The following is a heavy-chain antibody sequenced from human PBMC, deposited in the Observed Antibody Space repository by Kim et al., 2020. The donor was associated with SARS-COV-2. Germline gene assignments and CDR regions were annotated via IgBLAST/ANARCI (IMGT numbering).Heavy chain of an antibody. CDR2: IYYSGST. CDR3: ARSPGQQLKSEYFQH. Sequence: SETLSLTCTVSGGSISSYYWSWIRQPPGKGLEWIGYIYYSGSTNYNPSLKSRVTISVDTSKNQFSLKLSSVTAADTAVYYCARSPGQQLKSEYFQHWGQGTLVTVSS. CDR1: GGSISSYY. V-gene: IGHV4-59*01. D-gene: IGHD6-13*01. J-gene: IGHJ1*01.